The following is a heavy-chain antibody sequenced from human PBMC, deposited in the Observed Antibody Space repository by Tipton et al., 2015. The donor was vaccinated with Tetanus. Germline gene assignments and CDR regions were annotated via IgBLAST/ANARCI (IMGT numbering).Heavy chain of an antibody. J-gene: IGHJ6*02. V-gene: IGHV4-31*02. CDR2: ISNSGST. CDR1: GASFSDYY. CDR3: ARDRGVRGGYYYYHGMDV. Sequence: LRLSCAVYGASFSDYYWSWIRQHPGKGLEWIGYISNSGSTYYNPSLKSRVTISVDTSQKQISLKVNSVTAADTAVYYCARDRGVRGGYYYYHGMDVWGQGTTVTVSS. D-gene: IGHD3-10*01.